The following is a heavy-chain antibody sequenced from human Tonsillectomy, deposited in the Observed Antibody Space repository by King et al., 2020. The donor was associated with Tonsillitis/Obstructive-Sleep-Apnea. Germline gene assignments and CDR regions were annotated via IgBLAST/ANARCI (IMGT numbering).Heavy chain of an antibody. D-gene: IGHD3-22*01. CDR1: GYTFTSYY. CDR3: ARDPNYYDSSGYYYYSYYFDY. V-gene: IGHV1-46*01. J-gene: IGHJ4*02. Sequence: QLVQSGAEVKKPGASVKVSCKASGYTFTSYYMHWVRQAPGQGLEWMGIINPSGGSTSSAQKFQGRVTMTRDTSTSTVYMELSSLRSEDTAVYYCARDPNYYDSSGYYYYSYYFDYWGQGTLVTVSS. CDR2: INPSGGST.